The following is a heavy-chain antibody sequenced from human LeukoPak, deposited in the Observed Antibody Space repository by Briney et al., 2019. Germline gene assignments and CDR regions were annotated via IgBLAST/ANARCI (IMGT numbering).Heavy chain of an antibody. D-gene: IGHD2-2*02. V-gene: IGHV3-30*04. J-gene: IGHJ4*02. Sequence: GGSLRLSCAASGFTFSSYAMHWVRQAPGKGLEWVAVISYDGSNKYYADSVKGRFTISRDNSKNTLYLQMNSLRAEDTAVCYCARGVCSSTSCYIVDYWGQGTLVTVSS. CDR1: GFTFSSYA. CDR2: ISYDGSNK. CDR3: ARGVCSSTSCYIVDY.